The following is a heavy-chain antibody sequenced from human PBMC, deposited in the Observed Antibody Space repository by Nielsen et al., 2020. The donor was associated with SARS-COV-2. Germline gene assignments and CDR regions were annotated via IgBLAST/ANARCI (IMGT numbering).Heavy chain of an antibody. CDR1: GYTFTAYY. J-gene: IGHJ6*02. D-gene: IGHD3-3*01. V-gene: IGHV1-2*02. CDR3: ARVPIFGVATIQGMDV. CDR2: INPNSAGT. Sequence: ASVKVSCKASGYTFTAYYIHWVRQAPGQGLEWMGWINPNSAGTDYAQKFQGRVTMTRDTSISTAYMELTRLRSDDTAAYYCARVPIFGVATIQGMDVWGQGTTVTVSS.